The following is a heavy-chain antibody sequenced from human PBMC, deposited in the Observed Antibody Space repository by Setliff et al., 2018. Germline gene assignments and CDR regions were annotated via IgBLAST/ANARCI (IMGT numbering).Heavy chain of an antibody. V-gene: IGHV4-4*07. CDR1: NGFIIDHW. Sequence: SETLSLTCSVSNGFIIDHWWTWIRQPAGKGLEWIGQIYSNGNTEYNPSLKNRVTISVHKSSNQFSLELYSVNAADTAVYYCARARQGGFLEWAPFDFWGRGMLVTVSS. CDR2: IYSNGNT. D-gene: IGHD3-3*01. CDR3: ARARQGGFLEWAPFDF. J-gene: IGHJ4*01.